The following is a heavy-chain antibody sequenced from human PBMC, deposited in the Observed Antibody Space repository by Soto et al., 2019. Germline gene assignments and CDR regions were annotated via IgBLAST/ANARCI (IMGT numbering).Heavy chain of an antibody. D-gene: IGHD1-1*01. CDR2: INPNSGGT. J-gene: IGHJ5*02. V-gene: IGHV1-2*02. Sequence: ASVKVSCKACGRTFTGYYIHWVRQAPGQGLEWMGWINPNSGGTKYPQKFQGRVTMTRDTSIRTVYMSLTGLKSDDTAIYYCATLGVLERASFHPWGQGTLVTVSS. CDR3: ATLGVLERASFHP. CDR1: GRTFTGYY.